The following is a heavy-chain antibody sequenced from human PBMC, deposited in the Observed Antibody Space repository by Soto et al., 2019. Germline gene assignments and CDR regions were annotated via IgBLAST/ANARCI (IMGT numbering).Heavy chain of an antibody. V-gene: IGHV1-69*13. CDR1: GGTFSSYA. Sequence: SVKVSCKASGGTFSSYAISWVRQAPGQGLEWMGGIIPIFGTANYAQKFQGRVTITADESTSTAYMELSSLRSEDTAVYYCARGRKAIDYSYDSSGYYYVRFDPWGQGTLVTVSP. D-gene: IGHD3-22*01. J-gene: IGHJ5*02. CDR3: ARGRKAIDYSYDSSGYYYVRFDP. CDR2: IIPIFGTA.